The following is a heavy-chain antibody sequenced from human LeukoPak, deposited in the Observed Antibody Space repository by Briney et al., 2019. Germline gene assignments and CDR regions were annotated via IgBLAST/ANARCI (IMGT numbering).Heavy chain of an antibody. J-gene: IGHJ4*02. CDR2: ISTDGSST. V-gene: IGHV3-74*01. CDR1: GFTLSSYW. D-gene: IGHD1-26*01. CDR3: ARDRSIGRFDY. Sequence: GGSLRLSCAASGFTLSSYWMHWVRQAPGKGLVWVSRISTDGSSTSYADSVKGRFTISRDNAKNSLYLQMNSLRAKDTAVYYCARDRSIGRFDYWGQGTLVTVSS.